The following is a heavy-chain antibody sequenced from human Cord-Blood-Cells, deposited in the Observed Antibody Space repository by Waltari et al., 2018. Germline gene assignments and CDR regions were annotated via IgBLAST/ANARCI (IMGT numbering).Heavy chain of an antibody. CDR3: ARFPSRRGGAFDI. CDR1: GFTFSSYS. J-gene: IGHJ3*02. D-gene: IGHD3-10*01. V-gene: IGHV3-48*01. Sequence: EVQLVESGGGLVQPGGSVRLSCAASGFTFSSYSMNWVRQDPGKGLEWVSYISSSSSTIYYADSVKGRFTISRDNAKNSLYLQMNSLRAEDTAVYYCARFPSRRGGAFDIWGQGTMVTVSS. CDR2: ISSSSSTI.